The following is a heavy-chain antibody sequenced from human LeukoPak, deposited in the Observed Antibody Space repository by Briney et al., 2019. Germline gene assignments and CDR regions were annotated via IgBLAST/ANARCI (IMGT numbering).Heavy chain of an antibody. CDR3: AKDRGSSGYKGYFDY. CDR1: GFTFSSYG. D-gene: IGHD3-22*01. V-gene: IGHV3-23*01. CDR2: ISGSGGST. Sequence: GGSLRLSCAASGFTFSSYGMHWVRQAPGKGLEWVSAISGSGGSTYYADSVKGRFTISRDNSKNTLYLQMNSLRAEDTAVYYCAKDRGSSGYKGYFDYWGQGTLVTVSS. J-gene: IGHJ4*02.